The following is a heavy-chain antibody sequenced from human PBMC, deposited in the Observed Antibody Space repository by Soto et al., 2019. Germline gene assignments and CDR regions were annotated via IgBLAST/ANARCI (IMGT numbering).Heavy chain of an antibody. CDR1: GFTFSSYG. Sequence: GGSLRLSCAASGFTFSSYGMHWVRQAPGKGLEWVAVISYDGSNKYYADSVKGRFTISRDNSKNTLYLQMNSLRAEDTAVYYCAKGELDPAAYYYYYYMDVWGKGTTVTVSS. J-gene: IGHJ6*03. D-gene: IGHD1-7*01. V-gene: IGHV3-30*18. CDR2: ISYDGSNK. CDR3: AKGELDPAAYYYYYYMDV.